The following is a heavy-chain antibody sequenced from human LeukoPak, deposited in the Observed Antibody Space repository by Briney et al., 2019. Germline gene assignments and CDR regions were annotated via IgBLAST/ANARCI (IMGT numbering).Heavy chain of an antibody. CDR2: IYYSGST. CDR3: ARDGGGDSSLDY. J-gene: IGHJ4*02. V-gene: IGHV4-59*01. Sequence: SETLSLTCTVSGGSISSYYWSWIRQPPGKGLEWIGYIYYSGSTNYNPSLKSRVTISVDTSKNQFSLKLSSVTAADTAVYYCARDGGGDSSLDYWGQGTLVTVSS. CDR1: GGSISSYY. D-gene: IGHD6-13*01.